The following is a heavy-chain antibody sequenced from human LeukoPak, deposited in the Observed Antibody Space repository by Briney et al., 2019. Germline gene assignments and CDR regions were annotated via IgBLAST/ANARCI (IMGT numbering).Heavy chain of an antibody. CDR3: AKDMNYYDSSGYYYGYFQH. V-gene: IGHV3-43*02. CDR1: GFTFDDYA. CDR2: ISGDGGST. D-gene: IGHD3-22*01. Sequence: GGSLRLSCAASGFTFDDYAMHWVRQAPGKGQEWVSIISGDGGSTYYADSVKGRFTISRDNSKNSLYLQMNSLRTEDTALYYCAKDMNYYDSSGYYYGYFQHWGQGTLVTVSS. J-gene: IGHJ1*01.